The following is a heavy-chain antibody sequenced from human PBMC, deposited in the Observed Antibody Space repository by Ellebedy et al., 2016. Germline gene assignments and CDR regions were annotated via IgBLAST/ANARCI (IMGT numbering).Heavy chain of an antibody. J-gene: IGHJ3*02. Sequence: GGSLRLSCAASGFSFSSYGIHWVRQAPGKGLEWVAVIWYDGTNQYYADSVKGRFTISRDNSKNTLYLQMNSLRAEDTAVYYCARIRSGSYYSDGFDIWGQGTMVTVSS. D-gene: IGHD3-10*01. CDR1: GFSFSSYG. CDR2: IWYDGTNQ. CDR3: ARIRSGSYYSDGFDI. V-gene: IGHV3-33*01.